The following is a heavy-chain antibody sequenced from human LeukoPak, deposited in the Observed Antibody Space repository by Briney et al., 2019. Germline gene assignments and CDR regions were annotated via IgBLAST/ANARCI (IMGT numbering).Heavy chain of an antibody. V-gene: IGHV3-48*03. Sequence: PGGSLRLSCAASGFTFSSYEMNWVRQAPGKGLEWVSYISSSGSTIYYADSVKGRFTISRDNSKNTLYLHMSSLTTEDTAVYYCVRDLWGFDYWGQGTVVTVSS. CDR2: ISSSGSTI. CDR1: GFTFSSYE. D-gene: IGHD2-21*01. CDR3: VRDLWGFDY. J-gene: IGHJ4*02.